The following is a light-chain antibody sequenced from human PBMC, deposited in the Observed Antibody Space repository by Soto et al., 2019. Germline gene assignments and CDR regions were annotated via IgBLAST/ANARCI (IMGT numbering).Light chain of an antibody. CDR3: QQYNNVPIT. CDR1: QSISSY. V-gene: IGKV1-33*01. Sequence: DIQMTQPPSSLSASVGDRVTITCRASQSISSYLNWYQQKPGQAPKLLIYDASSLETGVPSRFSGSGSGTDFTFIISSLQPEDIASYYCQQYNNVPITFGQGTRLEIK. CDR2: DAS. J-gene: IGKJ5*01.